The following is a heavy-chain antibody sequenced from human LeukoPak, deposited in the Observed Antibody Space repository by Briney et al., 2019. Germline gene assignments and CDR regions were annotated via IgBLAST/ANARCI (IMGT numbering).Heavy chain of an antibody. Sequence: PSETLTLTCAVYGGSFSGYYWSWLRQPPGKGLEWIGEINHSGSTNYNPSLKSRVTISVDTSKNQFSLKLSSVTAADTAVYYCARGRYRITMVRGVITTVPYYFDYWGQGTLVTVSS. V-gene: IGHV4-34*01. D-gene: IGHD3-10*01. CDR1: GGSFSGYY. CDR3: ARGRYRITMVRGVITTVPYYFDY. J-gene: IGHJ4*02. CDR2: INHSGST.